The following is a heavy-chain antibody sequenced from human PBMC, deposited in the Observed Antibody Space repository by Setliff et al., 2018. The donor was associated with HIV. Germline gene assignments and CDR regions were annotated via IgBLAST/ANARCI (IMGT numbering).Heavy chain of an antibody. Sequence: SETLSLTCTVSGGSISSVDYYWSWIRQLPGKGLEWIGYMYYNGSTYSNPSLKSRVTVSQDTSKNQFSLKLSSVTAADTAVYYCARSVTFLVDWFDTWGRGTLVTVSS. CDR1: GGSISSVDYY. CDR3: ARSVTFLVDWFDT. V-gene: IGHV4-31*03. CDR2: MYYNGST. D-gene: IGHD4-17*01. J-gene: IGHJ5*02.